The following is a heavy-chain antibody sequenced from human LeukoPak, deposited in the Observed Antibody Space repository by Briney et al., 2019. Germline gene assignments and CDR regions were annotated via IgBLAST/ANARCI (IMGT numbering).Heavy chain of an antibody. V-gene: IGHV1-2*02. J-gene: IGHJ6*02. Sequence: ASVKVSCKASGYTFTGYYMHRVRQAPGQGLEWMGWINPNSGGTNYAQKFQGRVTMTRDTSISTAYMELSRLRSDDTAVYYCASQISTNYYYGMDVWGQGTTVTVSS. CDR2: INPNSGGT. CDR1: GYTFTGYY. CDR3: ASQISTNYYYGMDV.